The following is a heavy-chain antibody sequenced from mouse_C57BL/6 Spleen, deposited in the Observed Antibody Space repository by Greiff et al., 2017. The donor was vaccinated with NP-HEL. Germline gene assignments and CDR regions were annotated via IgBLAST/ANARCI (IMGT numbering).Heavy chain of an antibody. D-gene: IGHD2-4*01. CDR3: ARESYYDYDGYFDV. Sequence: EVKLVESGPGLVKPSQSLSLTCSVTGYSITSGYYWNWIRQFPGNKLEWMGYISYDGSNNYNPSLKNRISITRDTSKNQFFLKLNSVTTEDTATYYCARESYYDYDGYFDVWGTGTTVTVSS. V-gene: IGHV3-6*01. J-gene: IGHJ1*03. CDR2: ISYDGSN. CDR1: GYSITSGYY.